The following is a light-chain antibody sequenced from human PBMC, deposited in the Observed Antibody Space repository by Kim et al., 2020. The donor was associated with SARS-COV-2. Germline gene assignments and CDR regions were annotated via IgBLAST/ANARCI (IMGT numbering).Light chain of an antibody. CDR2: AAS. Sequence: ASLGDSVTITCRASQRISNYLNWYQQKPGKAPNLLIYAASNLQRGVPSRFSGSGSGTDFTLTISSLQPEDSATYYCQQNDNTPWTFGQGTKVDIK. V-gene: IGKV1-39*01. CDR3: QQNDNTPWT. CDR1: QRISNY. J-gene: IGKJ1*01.